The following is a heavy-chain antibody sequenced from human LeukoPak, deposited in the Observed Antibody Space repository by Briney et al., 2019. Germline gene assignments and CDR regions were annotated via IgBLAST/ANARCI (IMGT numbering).Heavy chain of an antibody. CDR2: INHSGST. CDR1: XSAYX. V-gene: IGHV4-34*01. D-gene: IGHD2-15*01. Sequence: XSAYXWRWVRQPPGXGLGGIGEINHSGSTNYNPSIKSRVTISVDTSKNQFSLKLSSVTAADTAVYYCARGAGYYYYGMDVWGHGTTVTVSS. CDR3: ARGAGYYYYGMDV. J-gene: IGHJ6*02.